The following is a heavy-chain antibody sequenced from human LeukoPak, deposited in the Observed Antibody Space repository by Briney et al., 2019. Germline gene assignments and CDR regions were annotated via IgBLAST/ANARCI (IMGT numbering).Heavy chain of an antibody. Sequence: SETLSLTCTVSGGSISSGGYYWGWIRQHPGKGLEWIGYIYYSGSTYYNPSLKSRVTISVDTSKNQFSLKLSSVTAADAAVYYCARESPKTNYYDSSGAMDVWGQGTTVTVSS. CDR3: ARESPKTNYYDSSGAMDV. D-gene: IGHD3-22*01. CDR2: IYYSGST. CDR1: GGSISSGGYY. J-gene: IGHJ6*02. V-gene: IGHV4-31*03.